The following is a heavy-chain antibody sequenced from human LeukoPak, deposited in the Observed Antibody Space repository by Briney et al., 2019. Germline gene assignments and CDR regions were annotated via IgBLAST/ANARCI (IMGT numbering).Heavy chain of an antibody. Sequence: PGGSLRLSCAASAFTFSSYTMNWVRQAPGKGLEWVSYISGSSSSIYYAGAVRGRFTISRGNAKNSLFLQMSSLRDEDTALYYCARARYSGNYYGAFDIWGQGTLVTVSS. V-gene: IGHV3-48*02. CDR2: ISGSSSSI. CDR3: ARARYSGNYYGAFDI. J-gene: IGHJ3*02. CDR1: AFTFSSYT. D-gene: IGHD1-26*01.